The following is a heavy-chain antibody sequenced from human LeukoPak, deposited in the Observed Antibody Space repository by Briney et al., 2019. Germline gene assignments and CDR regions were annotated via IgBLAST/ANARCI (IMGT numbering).Heavy chain of an antibody. CDR1: GGTFSSYA. CDR2: IIPIFGTA. D-gene: IGHD4-17*01. Sequence: SVKVSRKASGGTFSSYAISWVRQAPGQGLEWMGGIIPIFGTANYAQKFQGRVTITADESTSTAYMELSSLRSEDTAVYYCASHDYGDYVPDYWGQGTLVTVSS. V-gene: IGHV1-69*13. CDR3: ASHDYGDYVPDY. J-gene: IGHJ4*02.